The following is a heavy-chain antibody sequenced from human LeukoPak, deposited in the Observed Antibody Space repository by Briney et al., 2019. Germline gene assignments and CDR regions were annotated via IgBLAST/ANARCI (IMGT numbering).Heavy chain of an antibody. CDR2: IYTSGST. J-gene: IGHJ6*03. CDR1: GGSISSYY. D-gene: IGHD5-12*01. V-gene: IGHV4-4*09. Sequence: SETLSLTCTVSGGSISSYYWSWIRQPPGKGLEWIGYIYTSGSTNYNPSLKSRVTISVDTSKNQFSLKLSSVTAADTAVYYCARLATIAYYYYYYMDVWGKGTTVTVSS. CDR3: ARLATIAYYYYYYMDV.